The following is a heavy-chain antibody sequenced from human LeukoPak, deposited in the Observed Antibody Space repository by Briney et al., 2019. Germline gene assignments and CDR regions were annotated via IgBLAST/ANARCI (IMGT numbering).Heavy chain of an antibody. CDR3: AREERDGYNYYWYFDL. Sequence: PAGSLRLSCEASGFTFGSYGLHWVRQAPGKGLQWVAFIRYDGSDKYYADSVKGRFTISRDNSKNTLYLQMNSLRTEDTAVYYCAREERDGYNYYWYFDLWGRGTLVTVSS. CDR2: IRYDGSDK. CDR1: GFTFGSYG. D-gene: IGHD5-24*01. V-gene: IGHV3-30*02. J-gene: IGHJ2*01.